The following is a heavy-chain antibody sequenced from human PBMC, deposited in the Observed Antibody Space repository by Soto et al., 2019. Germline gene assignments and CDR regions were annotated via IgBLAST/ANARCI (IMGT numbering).Heavy chain of an antibody. CDR1: GGSISSGDYY. J-gene: IGHJ5*02. Sequence: QVQLQESGPGLVKPSQTLSLTCTVSGGSISSGDYYWSWIRQPPGKGLEWIGYIYHSGSTYYNPSFKSRVTISVNTSKNQFSLKLSSVTAADTAVYYCARERPDGARLDPWGQGTLVTVSS. CDR2: IYHSGST. D-gene: IGHD6-6*01. V-gene: IGHV4-30-4*01. CDR3: ARERPDGARLDP.